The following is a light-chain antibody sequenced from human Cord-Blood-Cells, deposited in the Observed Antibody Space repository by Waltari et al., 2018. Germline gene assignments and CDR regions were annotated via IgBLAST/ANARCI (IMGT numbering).Light chain of an antibody. J-gene: IGLJ3*02. Sequence: QSVLTQPPPASGTPGQRVTISCSRRSPNIGSNTVNWYQQPPGTAPKLPIYSNNQRPSGVPDRFSGSKSGTSASLAISGLQSEDEADYYCAAWDDSLNGPVFGGGTKLTVL. CDR1: SPNIGSNT. CDR2: SNN. CDR3: AAWDDSLNGPV. V-gene: IGLV1-44*01.